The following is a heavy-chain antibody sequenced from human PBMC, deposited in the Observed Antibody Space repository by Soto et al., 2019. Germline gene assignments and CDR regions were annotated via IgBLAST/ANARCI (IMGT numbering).Heavy chain of an antibody. CDR3: VSDRGYGHASVPYS. Sequence: QAQLVESGGGVVQPGRSLRLSCAASGFTFSSYGMHWVLQAPGTGLEWVAVISYDGGLQHYADSVKGRFTISRDNSKNMVVLQMNSLRAEDTAVYYCVSDRGYGHASVPYSWGQGTLVSVSS. CDR2: ISYDGGLQ. CDR1: GFTFSSYG. J-gene: IGHJ4*02. V-gene: IGHV3-30*03. D-gene: IGHD5-18*01.